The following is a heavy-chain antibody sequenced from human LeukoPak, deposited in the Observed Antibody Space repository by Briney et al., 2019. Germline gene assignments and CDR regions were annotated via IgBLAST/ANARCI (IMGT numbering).Heavy chain of an antibody. Sequence: GASVKVSCKASGGTFSSYAISWVRQAPGQGLEWMGGIIPIFGTANYAQKFQGRVTITADKSTSTAYMELSSLRSEDTAVYYCASATYYYDSSGDSIYYYYMDVWGKGTTVTVSS. J-gene: IGHJ6*03. CDR2: IIPIFGTA. D-gene: IGHD3-22*01. CDR1: GGTFSSYA. CDR3: ASATYYYDSSGDSIYYYYMDV. V-gene: IGHV1-69*06.